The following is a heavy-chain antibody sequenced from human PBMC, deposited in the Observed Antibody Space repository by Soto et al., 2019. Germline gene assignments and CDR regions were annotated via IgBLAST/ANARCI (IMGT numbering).Heavy chain of an antibody. CDR2: IYTSGST. J-gene: IGHJ6*02. CDR3: AREERGATWANYYYGMDV. D-gene: IGHD5-12*01. V-gene: IGHV4-4*07. Sequence: QVRLQESGPGLVKPSETLSLTCTVSGGSISSYYWSWIRQPAGKGLEWIGRIYTSGSTNYNPSLKSRVTMSVDTSQNQFSLKLSSVTAADTAVYYWAREERGATWANYYYGMDVWGQGTTVTVSS. CDR1: GGSISSYY.